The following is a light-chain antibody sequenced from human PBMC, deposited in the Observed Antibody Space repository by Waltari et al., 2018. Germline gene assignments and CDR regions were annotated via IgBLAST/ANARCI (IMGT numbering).Light chain of an antibody. CDR2: EDD. CDR3: QSYDNNIVL. CDR1: SGALDCDY. V-gene: IGLV6-57*03. Sequence: NFMLTQPHSVSESPGKTVTISCTRHSGALDCDYVQWYQQRPGSDPTTVIYEDDHKPSGVPDRFSGSIDTSHSASLTISRLRTEDEADYYCQSYDNNIVLFGGGTNLTVL. J-gene: IGLJ2*01.